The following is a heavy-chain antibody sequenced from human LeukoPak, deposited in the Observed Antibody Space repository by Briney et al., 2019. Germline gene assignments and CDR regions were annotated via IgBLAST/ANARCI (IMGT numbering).Heavy chain of an antibody. CDR1: GYSFTSYW. J-gene: IGHJ4*02. V-gene: IGHV5-51*01. Sequence: GESLKISCKGSGYSFTSYWIGCVRQMPGKGLEWKGIIYPGDSDTRYSRSFQGQVTISADKSISTAYLQWSNLKASDTAMYYCARHYSSRGQLVRVFDYWGQGTLVTVSS. CDR2: IYPGDSDT. CDR3: ARHYSSRGQLVRVFDY. D-gene: IGHD6-13*01.